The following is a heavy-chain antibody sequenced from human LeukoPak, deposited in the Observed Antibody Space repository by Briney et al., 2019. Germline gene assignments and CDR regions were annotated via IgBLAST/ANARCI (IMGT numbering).Heavy chain of an antibody. CDR3: ASRLDDFWSGYPYYMDV. V-gene: IGHV3-23*01. J-gene: IGHJ6*03. D-gene: IGHD3-3*01. CDR1: GFIFSDFA. Sequence: GGSLRLSCAASGFIFSDFAMSWVRQAPGKGLEWVSTMDGGGHNTYYADSAKGRFTISRDNSKNTLYLQMNSLRAEDTAVYYCASRLDDFWSGYPYYMDVWGKGTTVTVSS. CDR2: MDGGGHNT.